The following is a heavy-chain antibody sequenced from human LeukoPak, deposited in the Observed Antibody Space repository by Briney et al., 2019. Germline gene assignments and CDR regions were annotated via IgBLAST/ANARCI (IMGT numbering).Heavy chain of an antibody. Sequence: SETLSLTCAVYGGSLSGYYWTWVRQPPGKGLEWIGEISHSGGANYSPSLKSRVAISLDTSKNQFSLRLTSVTAADTAVYYCARLTWDLPPGGLYYNYYIDVWDKGATVTVSS. CDR3: ARLTWDLPPGGLYYNYYIDV. J-gene: IGHJ6*03. V-gene: IGHV4-34*01. CDR1: GGSLSGYY. CDR2: ISHSGGA. D-gene: IGHD1-26*01.